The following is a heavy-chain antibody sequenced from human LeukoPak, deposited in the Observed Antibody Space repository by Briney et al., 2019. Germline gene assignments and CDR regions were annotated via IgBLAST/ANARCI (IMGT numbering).Heavy chain of an antibody. V-gene: IGHV1-46*01. CDR3: ARAIGCSSTSCPYTYYYYGMDV. J-gene: IGHJ6*04. D-gene: IGHD2-2*01. Sequence: ASAKVSCKASGYTFTSYYMHWVRQAPGQGLEWMGIINPSGGSTSYAQKFQGRVTMTRDTSTSTVYMELSSLRSEDTAVYYCARAIGCSSTSCPYTYYYYGMDVWGKGTTVTVSS. CDR2: INPSGGST. CDR1: GYTFTSYY.